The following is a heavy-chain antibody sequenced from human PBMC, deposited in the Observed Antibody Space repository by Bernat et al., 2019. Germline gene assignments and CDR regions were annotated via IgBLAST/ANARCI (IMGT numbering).Heavy chain of an antibody. CDR3: ASAAVVVVPAAMPNDAFDI. CDR1: GGTFSSYA. Sequence: QVQLVQSGAEVKKPGSSVKVSCKASGGTFSSYAISWVRQAPGQGLEWMGGIIPIFGIANYAQKFQGRVTITGDKSTGTAYMELSSLRSEDTAVYYGASAAVVVVPAAMPNDAFDIWGQGTMVTVSS. V-gene: IGHV1-69*17. CDR2: IIPIFGIA. J-gene: IGHJ3*02. D-gene: IGHD2-2*01.